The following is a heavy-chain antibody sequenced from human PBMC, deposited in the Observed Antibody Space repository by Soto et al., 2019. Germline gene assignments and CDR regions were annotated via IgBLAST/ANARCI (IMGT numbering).Heavy chain of an antibody. Sequence: PSETLSLTCTVSGGSISSGDYYWSWIRQPPGKGLEWIGYIYYSGSTYYNPSLKSRVTISVDTSKNQFSLKLSSVTAADTAVYYCARGFAYHYDSSGYSWGQGTLVTVSS. V-gene: IGHV4-30-4*01. CDR2: IYYSGST. J-gene: IGHJ5*02. D-gene: IGHD3-22*01. CDR1: GGSISSGDYY. CDR3: ARGFAYHYDSSGYS.